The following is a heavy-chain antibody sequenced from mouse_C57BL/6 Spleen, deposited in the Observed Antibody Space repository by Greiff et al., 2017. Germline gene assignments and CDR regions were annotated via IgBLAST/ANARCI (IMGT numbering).Heavy chain of an antibody. CDR1: GFTFSDYG. CDR2: ISNLAYSI. J-gene: IGHJ1*03. D-gene: IGHD4-1*01. Sequence: EVQRVESGGGLVQPGGSLKLSCAASGFTFSDYGMAWVRQAPRKGPEWVAFISNLAYSIYYADTVTGRFTISRENAKNTLYLEMSSLRSEDTAMYYCARQGGTDWYFDVWGTGTTVTVSS. V-gene: IGHV5-15*01. CDR3: ARQGGTDWYFDV.